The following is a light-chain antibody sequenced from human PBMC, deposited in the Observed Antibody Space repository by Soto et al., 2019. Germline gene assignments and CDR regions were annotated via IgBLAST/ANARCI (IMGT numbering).Light chain of an antibody. CDR2: EVS. V-gene: IGLV2-14*01. CDR1: TSDVGGFDS. J-gene: IGLJ3*02. CDR3: SSYTTSNTWL. Sequence: QSALTQPASVSGSPGQSITISCTATTSDVGGFDSVSWYQQHPGTAPRVIIYEVSNRPSVVSYRFSGSKSANTASLTISGLQADDEADYYCSSYTTSNTWLFGGGTKVTVL.